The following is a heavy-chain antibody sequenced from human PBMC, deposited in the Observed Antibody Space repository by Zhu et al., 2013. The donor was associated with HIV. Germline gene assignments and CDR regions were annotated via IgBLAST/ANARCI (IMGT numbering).Heavy chain of an antibody. V-gene: IGHV1-2*02. Sequence: QVQLVQSGAEMKEPGASVRVSCKTSGYIFTGYYIHWVRQAPGQGLEWLGWISPNNGGTIYARKFSGRVAMTRDTSISTVYLEVSSLRFGDTAIYYCAREPNSGSLYFDDWGPGTLVIVSS. CDR2: ISPNNGGT. CDR3: AREPNSGSLYFDD. J-gene: IGHJ4*02. D-gene: IGHD6-19*01. CDR1: GYIFTGYY.